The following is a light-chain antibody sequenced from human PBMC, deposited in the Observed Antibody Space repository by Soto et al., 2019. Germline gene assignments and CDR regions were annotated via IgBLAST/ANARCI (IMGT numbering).Light chain of an antibody. CDR1: SSGVGGYTF. J-gene: IGLJ2*01. Sequence: QSVLTQPPSASESPGQSVTISCTGASSGVGGYTFVSWYQQFPGRAPKLLLFEVSKRPSGVPDRFSGSNSGNTAYLTVSGLQPDDEADYYCSSYADSVNLVLFGGGTKLTVL. CDR3: SSYADSVNLVL. V-gene: IGLV2-8*01. CDR2: EVS.